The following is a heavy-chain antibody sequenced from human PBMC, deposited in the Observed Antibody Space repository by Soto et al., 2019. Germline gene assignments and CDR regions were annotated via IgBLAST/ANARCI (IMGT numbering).Heavy chain of an antibody. CDR3: AKDIMGATVLGPSDY. Sequence: GGSLRLSCAASGFTFSSYAMSWVRQAPGKGLEWVSAISGSGGSTYYADSVKGRFAISRDNSKNTLYLQMNSLRAEDTAVYYCAKDIMGATVLGPSDYCGQGTLLTVSS. CDR1: GFTFSSYA. CDR2: ISGSGGST. D-gene: IGHD1-26*01. J-gene: IGHJ4*02. V-gene: IGHV3-23*01.